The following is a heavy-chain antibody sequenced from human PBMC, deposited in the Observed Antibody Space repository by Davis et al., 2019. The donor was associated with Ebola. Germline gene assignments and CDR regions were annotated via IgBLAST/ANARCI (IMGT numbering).Heavy chain of an antibody. J-gene: IGHJ6*02. V-gene: IGHV1-2*02. Sequence: ASVKVSCKASGYTFTGSYVHWVRQAPGQGLEWMGWINPHSGGTKYAPKFQGRVTMTRDTSITTAYMELSRLRSDDTAVYFCAREWTVTRWNYNYYGMDVWGQGTTVTVSS. CDR2: INPHSGGT. CDR1: GYTFTGSY. CDR3: AREWTVTRWNYNYYGMDV. D-gene: IGHD4-17*01.